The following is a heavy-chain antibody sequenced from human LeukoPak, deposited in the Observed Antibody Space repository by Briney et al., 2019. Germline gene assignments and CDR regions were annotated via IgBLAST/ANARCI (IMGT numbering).Heavy chain of an antibody. J-gene: IGHJ6*02. CDR3: AGWGAAASRDYYYYGMDV. CDR1: GSTFSDYY. CDR2: ISSSSSYT. V-gene: IGHV3-11*03. Sequence: GGSLRLSCAASGSTFSDYYMSWIRQAPGKGLEWVSYISSSSSYTNYADSVKGRFTISRDNAKNSLYLQMNSLRAEDTAVYYCAGWGAAASRDYYYYGMDVWGQGTTVTVSS. D-gene: IGHD6-13*01.